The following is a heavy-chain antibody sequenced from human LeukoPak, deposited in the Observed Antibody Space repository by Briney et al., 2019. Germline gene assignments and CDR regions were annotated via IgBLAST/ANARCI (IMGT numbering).Heavy chain of an antibody. D-gene: IGHD6-13*01. V-gene: IGHV4-39*01. CDR3: ARAGYSSSWSPKPFQH. J-gene: IGHJ1*01. CDR2: IYYSGST. Sequence: SETLSLTCTVSGGSISSSSYYWGWIRQPPGKGLEWIGSIYYSGSTYYNPSLKSRVTISVDTSKNQFSLELSSVTAADTAVYYCARAGYSSSWSPKPFQHWGQGTLVTVSS. CDR1: GGSISSSSYY.